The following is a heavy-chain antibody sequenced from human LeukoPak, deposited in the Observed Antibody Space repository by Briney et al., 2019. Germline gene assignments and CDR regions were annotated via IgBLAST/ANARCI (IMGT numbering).Heavy chain of an antibody. CDR2: IRSKAYGGTT. V-gene: IGHV3-49*04. J-gene: IGHJ5*02. CDR1: GFTFGDYA. CDR3: TRVVPAARGIRWFDP. D-gene: IGHD2-2*01. Sequence: GGSLRLSCTASGFTFGDYAMSWVRQAPGKGLEWVGFIRSKAYGGTTEYAASVKGRFTISRDDSKSIAYLQMDSLKTEDTAVYYGTRVVPAARGIRWFDPWGQGTLVTVSS.